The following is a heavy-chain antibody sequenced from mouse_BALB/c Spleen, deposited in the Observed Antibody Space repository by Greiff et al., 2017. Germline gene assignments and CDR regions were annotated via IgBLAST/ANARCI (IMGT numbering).Heavy chain of an antibody. Sequence: QVQLQQSGPELVKPGASVKISCKASGYAFSSSWMNWVKQRPGQGLEWIGRIYPGDGDTNYNGKFKGKATLTADKSSSTAYMQLSSLTSVDSAVYFCASYYRYYRAYFDYWGQGTTLTVSS. CDR2: IYPGDGDT. CDR3: ASYYRYYRAYFDY. V-gene: IGHV1-82*01. D-gene: IGHD2-14*01. CDR1: GYAFSSSW. J-gene: IGHJ2*01.